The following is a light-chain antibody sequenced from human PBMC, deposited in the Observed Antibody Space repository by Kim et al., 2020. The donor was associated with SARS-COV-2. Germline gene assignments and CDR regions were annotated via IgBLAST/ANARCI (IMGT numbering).Light chain of an antibody. J-gene: IGLJ1*01. CDR3: QAWDSGTVV. CDR2: QDS. CDR1: KLGDKY. V-gene: IGLV3-1*01. Sequence: VSPGQTATLTCSGDKLGDKYACWYQQKSGQSPMLVIYQDSKRPSGIPERFSGSNFGNTATLTISGTQAMDEADYYCQAWDSGTVVFGTGTKVTVL.